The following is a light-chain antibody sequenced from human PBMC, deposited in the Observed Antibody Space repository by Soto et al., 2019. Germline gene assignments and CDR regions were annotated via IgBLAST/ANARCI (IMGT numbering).Light chain of an antibody. V-gene: IGLV2-14*01. CDR3: SSYTSSSTPYV. J-gene: IGLJ1*01. Sequence: QSALTQPASVSGSPGQSITISCTGTSSDVGGYNYVSWYQQHPGKAPKLMIYDVSNRPSGVSNRFSGSKSGNTASLTISGLQPADEADYYCSSYTSSSTPYVFGTGTKVTVL. CDR1: SSDVGGYNY. CDR2: DVS.